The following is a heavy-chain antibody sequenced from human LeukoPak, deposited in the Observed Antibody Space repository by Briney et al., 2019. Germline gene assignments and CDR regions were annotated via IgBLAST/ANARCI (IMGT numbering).Heavy chain of an antibody. D-gene: IGHD2-2*01. J-gene: IGHJ5*02. CDR2: MYYSGNT. CDR3: ARDLGVLPAWGWFDP. Sequence: PSETLSVTCTVSGDSISSSSYYWGWIRQPPGKGLEWIGTMYYSGNTYYNPSLKSRVTISGDTSKNQFSLNLSSVTAADTAVYYCARDLGVLPAWGWFDPWGQGTLVTVSS. CDR1: GDSISSSSYY. V-gene: IGHV4-39*07.